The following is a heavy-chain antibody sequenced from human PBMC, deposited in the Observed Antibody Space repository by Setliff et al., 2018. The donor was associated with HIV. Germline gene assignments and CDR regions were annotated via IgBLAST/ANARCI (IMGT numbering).Heavy chain of an antibody. D-gene: IGHD3-10*01. CDR1: GYTFNNYG. CDR3: ARADVSYYGSGSYLNWFDP. Sequence: GASVKVSCKASGYTFNNYGISWVRQAPGQGLEWMGWINTHSGYTNYAQNVQGRVTVTMDTSTSTAYMELRSLKSDDTAVYYCARADVSYYGSGSYLNWFDPWGQGTLVTV. J-gene: IGHJ5*02. V-gene: IGHV1-18*01. CDR2: INTHSGYT.